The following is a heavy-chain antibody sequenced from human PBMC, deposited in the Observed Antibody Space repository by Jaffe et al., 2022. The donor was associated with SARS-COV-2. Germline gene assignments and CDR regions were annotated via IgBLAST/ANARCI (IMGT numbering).Heavy chain of an antibody. Sequence: QVQLQESGPGLVKPSETLSLTCTVSGGSISSYYWSWIRQPPGKGLEWIGYIYYSGSTNYNPSLKSRVTISVDTSKNQFSLKLSSVTAADTAVYYCARGEGESGYPRLPRRVYWYFDLWGRGTLVTVSS. CDR1: GGSISSYY. CDR3: ARGEGESGYPRLPRRVYWYFDL. J-gene: IGHJ2*01. D-gene: IGHD3-3*01. V-gene: IGHV4-59*01. CDR2: IYYSGST.